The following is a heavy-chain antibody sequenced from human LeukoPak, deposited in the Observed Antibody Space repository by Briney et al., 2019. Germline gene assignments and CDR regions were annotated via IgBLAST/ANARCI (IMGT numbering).Heavy chain of an antibody. Sequence: GGSLRLSCAASGFSFSDAWMNWVRQAPGKGLEWVSAISGSGGSTYYADSVKGRFTISRDNSKNTLYLQMNSLRAEDTAVYYCAKDKRYSSGWYPFDNWGQGTLVTVSS. V-gene: IGHV3-23*01. CDR1: GFSFSDAW. CDR3: AKDKRYSSGWYPFDN. CDR2: ISGSGGST. D-gene: IGHD6-19*01. J-gene: IGHJ4*02.